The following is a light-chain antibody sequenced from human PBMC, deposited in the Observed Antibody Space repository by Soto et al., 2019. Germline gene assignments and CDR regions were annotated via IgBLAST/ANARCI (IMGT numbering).Light chain of an antibody. CDR2: DVS. J-gene: IGLJ2*01. CDR3: CSYAGDLAL. Sequence: QSALTQPASVSGSPGQSITISCTGTIGDIGGYNYVSWYQQYSGKGPKLIISDVSKRPSGVPDRFSGSKSGNTASLTISGLQAEDEADYYCCSYAGDLALFGGGTKVTVL. CDR1: IGDIGGYNY. V-gene: IGLV2-11*01.